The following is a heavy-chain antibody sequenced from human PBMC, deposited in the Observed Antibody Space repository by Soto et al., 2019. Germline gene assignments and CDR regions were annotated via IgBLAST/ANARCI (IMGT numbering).Heavy chain of an antibody. CDR1: GFTFSSYA. CDR3: ARDGKGAAYTHGPYYFDY. J-gene: IGHJ4*02. CDR2: ISGSGGST. D-gene: IGHD1-1*01. Sequence: PGGSLRLSCAASGFTFSSYAMSWVRQAPRKGLEWVSAISGSGGSTYYADSVRGRFTISRDNAMRSLFLHMNSLRDEDTAVYYCARDGKGAAYTHGPYYFDYWGQGALVTVSS. V-gene: IGHV3-23*01.